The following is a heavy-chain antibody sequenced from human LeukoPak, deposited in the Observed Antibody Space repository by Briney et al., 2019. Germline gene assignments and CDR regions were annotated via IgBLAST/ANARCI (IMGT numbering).Heavy chain of an antibody. CDR3: ARHASDFWSGYLDY. CDR1: GGSFSGYY. V-gene: IGHV4-59*08. D-gene: IGHD3-3*01. J-gene: IGHJ4*02. Sequence: KPSETLSLTCAVYGGSFSGYYWSWIRQPPGKGLEWIGYIYYSGSTNYNPSLKSRVTISVDTSKNQFSLKLSSVTAANTAVYYCARHASDFWSGYLDYWGQGTLVTVSS. CDR2: IYYSGST.